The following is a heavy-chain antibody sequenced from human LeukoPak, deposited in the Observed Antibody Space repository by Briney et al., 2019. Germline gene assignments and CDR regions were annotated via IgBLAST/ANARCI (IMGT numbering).Heavy chain of an antibody. D-gene: IGHD1-14*01. V-gene: IGHV3-23*01. CDR1: GFTFSNYA. CDR3: AKYRTTSVPPRTFDY. Sequence: GGSLRLSCAASGFTFSNYAMIWVGQAPGKGGEGGSVIGSDSGDTRYADSVEGRFTISRDNSKNTLFLQMSSLRADDTAVYYCAKYRTTSVPPRTFDYWGQGTLVTVSS. J-gene: IGHJ4*02. CDR2: IGSDSGDT.